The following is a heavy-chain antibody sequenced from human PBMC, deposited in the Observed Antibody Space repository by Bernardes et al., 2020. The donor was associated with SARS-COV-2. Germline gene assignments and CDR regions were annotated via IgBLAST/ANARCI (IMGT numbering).Heavy chain of an antibody. Sequence: GGSLRLSCAASGFSFRDYAMNWVRQAPGKDLEWISSISTNSRTIYYADSVKGRFTISRDSAKNSLYLQMNSLRAEDTAVYYCARDTASSGFKGAFDIWGQGTQVTVSS. CDR3: ARDTASSGFKGAFDI. CDR1: GFSFRDYA. J-gene: IGHJ3*02. V-gene: IGHV3-48*01. D-gene: IGHD3-22*01. CDR2: ISTNSRTI.